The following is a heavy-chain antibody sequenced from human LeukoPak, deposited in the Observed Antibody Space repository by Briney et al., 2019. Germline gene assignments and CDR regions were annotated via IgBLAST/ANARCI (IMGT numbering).Heavy chain of an antibody. Sequence: VASVKVSCKASGYTFTSYDISWVRQATGQGLEWMGWMNPNSGNTGYAQKFQGRVTITRNTSISTAYMELSSLRSEDTAVYYCARGPDSSGYYYEGFVIDPWGQGTLVTVSS. V-gene: IGHV1-8*03. CDR1: GYTFTSYD. CDR2: MNPNSGNT. J-gene: IGHJ5*02. D-gene: IGHD3-22*01. CDR3: ARGPDSSGYYYEGFVIDP.